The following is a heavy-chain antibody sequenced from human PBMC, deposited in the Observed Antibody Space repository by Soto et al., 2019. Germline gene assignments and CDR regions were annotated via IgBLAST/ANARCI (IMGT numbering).Heavy chain of an antibody. Sequence: GASVKVSCKASGYTSTTYEINWVRQATGQGLEWMGWMNPNSGNTGYAQKFQGRVTMTRNTSISTAYMELSSLRSEDTAVYYCARGIVFGVVILNNWFDPWGQGTMVTAS. J-gene: IGHJ5*02. CDR1: GYTSTTYE. CDR2: MNPNSGNT. CDR3: ARGIVFGVVILNNWFDP. D-gene: IGHD3-3*01. V-gene: IGHV1-8*01.